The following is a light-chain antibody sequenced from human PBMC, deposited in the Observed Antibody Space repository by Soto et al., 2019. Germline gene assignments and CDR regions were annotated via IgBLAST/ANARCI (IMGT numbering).Light chain of an antibody. Sequence: EIVLTQSPATLSLSPGERASLSCRASQSVSNFLAWYQQKPGQAPRLLIYDASNRATGIPARFSGSGSGTDFTLTISSLEPEDFAVYYCQERSYWPGGVTFGPGTKVDIK. V-gene: IGKV3-11*01. CDR1: QSVSNF. CDR2: DAS. J-gene: IGKJ3*01. CDR3: QERSYWPGGVT.